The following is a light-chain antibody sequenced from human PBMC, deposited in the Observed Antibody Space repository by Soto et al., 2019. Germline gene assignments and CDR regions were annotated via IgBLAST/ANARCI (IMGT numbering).Light chain of an antibody. Sequence: QSALTQPASVSGSPGQSITISCTGTSSDVGGYNFVSWYQQHPGKAPKLMIYGVTSRPSGVSNRFSGSKSGNTASLTISGLQAEDEADYYCSSYTSSSTYVFGTGTKLTVL. CDR3: SSYTSSSTYV. J-gene: IGLJ1*01. CDR2: GVT. V-gene: IGLV2-14*01. CDR1: SSDVGGYNF.